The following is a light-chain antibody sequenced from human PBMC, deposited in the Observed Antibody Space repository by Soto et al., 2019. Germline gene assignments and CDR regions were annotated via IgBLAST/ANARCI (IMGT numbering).Light chain of an antibody. CDR1: RSNIGNDF. CDR3: ATWDSGLNAVV. CDR2: DNN. V-gene: IGLV1-51*01. J-gene: IGLJ3*02. Sequence: QSALTQPPSVSATPGQRVTISCSGSRSNIGNDFVSWYQQLPGTAPTLLIFDNNQRPSGIPDRFSGSKSGTSATLGITGLQIGDEAAYHCATWDSGLNAVVFGGGTKLTVL.